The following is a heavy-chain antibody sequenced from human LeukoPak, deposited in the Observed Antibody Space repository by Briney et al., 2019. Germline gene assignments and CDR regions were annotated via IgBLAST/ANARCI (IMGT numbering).Heavy chain of an antibody. D-gene: IGHD4-11*01. Sequence: GGSLRLSCAASGFTFSSYSMNWVRQAPGKGLEWVSSISSSSSYIYYADSVKGRFTIPRDNAKNSLYLQMNSLRAEDTAVYYCARGSRDDYSNPPFDHWGQGTLVTVSS. CDR1: GFTFSSYS. CDR3: ARGSRDDYSNPPFDH. V-gene: IGHV3-21*01. J-gene: IGHJ4*02. CDR2: ISSSSSYI.